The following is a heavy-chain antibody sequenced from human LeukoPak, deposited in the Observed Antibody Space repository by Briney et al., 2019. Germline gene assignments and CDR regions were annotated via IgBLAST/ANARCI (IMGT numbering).Heavy chain of an antibody. CDR2: INHSGST. CDR3: ASALLRGWFDP. V-gene: IGHV4-34*01. CDR1: GGSFSGYY. D-gene: IGHD1-26*01. Sequence: SETLSLTCAVYGGSFSGYYWSWIRQPPGKGLEWIGEINHSGSTNYNPSLKSRVTISVDTSKNQFSLKLSSVTAADTAVYYCASALLRGWFDPWGQGTLVTVSP. J-gene: IGHJ5*02.